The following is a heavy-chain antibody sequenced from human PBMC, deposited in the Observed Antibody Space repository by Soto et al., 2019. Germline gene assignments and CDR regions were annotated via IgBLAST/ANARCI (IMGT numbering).Heavy chain of an antibody. CDR1: GGSISSGDYY. J-gene: IGHJ4*02. CDR2: IYYSGST. D-gene: IGHD4-17*01. V-gene: IGHV4-31*03. Sequence: QVQLQESGPGLVKPSQTLSLTCTVSGGSISSGDYYWSWIRQHPGKGLEWIGYIYYSGSTYYNPSIKSRVDISVDTSKNQFSLKLRSMTAADTAVYYCAREHDYANDCWGQGTLVTVSS. CDR3: AREHDYANDC.